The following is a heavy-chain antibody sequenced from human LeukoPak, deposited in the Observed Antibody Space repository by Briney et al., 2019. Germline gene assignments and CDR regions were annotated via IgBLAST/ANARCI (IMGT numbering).Heavy chain of an antibody. D-gene: IGHD6-6*01. J-gene: IGHJ5*02. CDR2: VNPNSGNT. V-gene: IGHV1-8*01. CDR3: ARGPALVGHSSSSEGSDP. CDR1: GYTFTSYD. Sequence: ASVKVSCKASGYTFTSYDINWVRQATGQGLEWMGWVNPNSGNTGYAQKFQGRVTMTRNTSISTAYMELSSLRSEDTAVYYCARGPALVGHSSSSEGSDPWGQGTLVTVSS.